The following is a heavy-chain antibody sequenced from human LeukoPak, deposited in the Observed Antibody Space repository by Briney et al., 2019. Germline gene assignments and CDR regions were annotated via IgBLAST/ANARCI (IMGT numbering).Heavy chain of an antibody. V-gene: IGHV3-20*04. CDR3: ARTGGDNWNDRDFDY. CDR2: INWNGGSI. J-gene: IGHJ4*02. D-gene: IGHD1-20*01. Sequence: PGGSLRLSCEASGFTFDNSGMSWVRQVPGKGLEWVSGINWNGGSIGYADSVKDRFTISRDNARNSPFLQMHSLRAEDTALYYCARTGGDNWNDRDFDYWGQGTLVTVSS. CDR1: GFTFDNSG.